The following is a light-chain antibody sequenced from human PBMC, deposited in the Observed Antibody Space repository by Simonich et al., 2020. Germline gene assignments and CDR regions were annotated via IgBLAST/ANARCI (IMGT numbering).Light chain of an antibody. CDR2: EDN. CDR1: SGSSASNY. CDR3: QSYDSSNRV. V-gene: IGLV6-57*01. Sequence: NFMLTQPHSVSESPGKTVTISCTRSSGSSASNYVQWYQQRPGSSPTTVIYEDNPRPSGVPDRFSGSIDSSSNSASLTISGLKTEDEADYYCQSYDSSNRVFGGGTKLTVL. J-gene: IGLJ2*01.